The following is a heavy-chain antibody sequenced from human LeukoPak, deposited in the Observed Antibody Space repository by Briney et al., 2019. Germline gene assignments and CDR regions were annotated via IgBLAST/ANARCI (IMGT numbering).Heavy chain of an antibody. V-gene: IGHV4-4*02. J-gene: IGHJ1*01. CDR2: VHLSGAT. CDR3: ARSSGAFLPLAF. CDR1: GCPIMNTNW. D-gene: IGHD1-26*01. Sequence: SGTLCLTCAVSGCPIMNTNWWCWVRQPPGKGLEWIGEVHLSGATNYNPSLESRVSMSIDTSKNQMSLKLTSVTAADTAIYFCARSSGAFLPLAFWGRGTLVTVSS.